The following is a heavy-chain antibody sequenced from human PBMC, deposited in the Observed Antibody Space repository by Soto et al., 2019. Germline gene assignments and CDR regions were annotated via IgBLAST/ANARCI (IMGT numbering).Heavy chain of an antibody. J-gene: IGHJ3*02. Sequence: QVHLVQSGAEVKKPGSSVRFSCRPPGGPFGTHAINWVRKAPGQGLDWWGRIIPIFSTTNYAQKFQGRVTMTADESTITAYLELSSLKQDDTAVYYCAREVAADGTFREDVFDIWGQGTLVTVSS. CDR3: AREVAADGTFREDVFDI. D-gene: IGHD6-13*01. CDR1: GGPFGTHA. V-gene: IGHV1-69*12. CDR2: IIPIFSTT.